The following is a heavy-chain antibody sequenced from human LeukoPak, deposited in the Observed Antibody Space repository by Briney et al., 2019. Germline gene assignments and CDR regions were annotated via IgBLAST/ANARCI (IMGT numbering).Heavy chain of an antibody. CDR3: ARFYGSGSYRWFDP. V-gene: IGHV3-53*01. D-gene: IGHD3-10*01. CDR1: GFTVSSNY. Sequence: PGGSLRLSCAASGFTVSSNYMSWVRQAPGKGLEWVSVIYSGGSTYYADSVKGRFTISRDNSKNTLYLQMNSLRAEDTAVYYCARFYGSGSYRWFDPWGQGTLVTVSS. J-gene: IGHJ5*02. CDR2: IYSGGST.